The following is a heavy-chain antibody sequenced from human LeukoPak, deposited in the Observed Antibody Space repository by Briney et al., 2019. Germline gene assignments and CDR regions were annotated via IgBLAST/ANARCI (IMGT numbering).Heavy chain of an antibody. D-gene: IGHD3-22*01. J-gene: IGHJ6*02. CDR1: GYTFTGYY. CDR3: ARASMTAVVEGDGIDV. Sequence: GASVKVSCKASGYTFTGYYMHWVRQAPGQGLEWMGWINPNGGGTNYAQKFQGRVTMTRDTSISTAYMELSRLRSDDTAVYYCARASMTAVVEGDGIDVWGQGTTVTVSS. V-gene: IGHV1-2*02. CDR2: INPNGGGT.